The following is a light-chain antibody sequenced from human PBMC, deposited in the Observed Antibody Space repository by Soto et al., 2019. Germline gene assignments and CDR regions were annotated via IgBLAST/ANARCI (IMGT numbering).Light chain of an antibody. CDR1: QSISGS. Sequence: DIQMTQSPSTLSASVGDRVTITCRASQSISGSLAWYQQKPGKAPKLLIYEASNLKSGLPSRFSGSGSGAEYTLTISSLQPDDSASYYCQQYNGYWTFGQGTRVEIK. J-gene: IGKJ1*01. CDR2: EAS. CDR3: QQYNGYWT. V-gene: IGKV1-5*03.